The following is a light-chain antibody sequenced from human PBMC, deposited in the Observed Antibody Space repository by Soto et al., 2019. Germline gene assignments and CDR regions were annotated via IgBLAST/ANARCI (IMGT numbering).Light chain of an antibody. J-gene: IGLJ3*02. V-gene: IGLV6-57*04. CDR2: ADN. Sequence: NFMLTQPHSVSESPGKTVTISCTRSSGSIASNYVQWYHQRPGSAPTIVIYADNQRPSGVPDRFSGSIDSSSNSASLTISGLKTEDEADYYCHSYDSTNHWVFGGGTKVTVL. CDR1: SGSIASNY. CDR3: HSYDSTNHWV.